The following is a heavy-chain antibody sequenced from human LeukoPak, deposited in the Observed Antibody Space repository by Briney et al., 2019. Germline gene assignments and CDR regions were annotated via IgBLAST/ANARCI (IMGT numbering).Heavy chain of an antibody. V-gene: IGHV4-34*01. CDR1: GGSFSGYY. D-gene: IGHD1-14*01. J-gene: IGHJ4*02. CDR3: ARRRRSGETAPYYYFDY. Sequence: PSETLSLTCAVYGGSFSGYYWSWIRQPPGKGLEWIGEINHSGSTNYNPSLKSRVTISVDTSKNQFSLKLSSVTAADTAVYYCARRRRSGETAPYYYFDYWGQGTLVTVSS. CDR2: INHSGST.